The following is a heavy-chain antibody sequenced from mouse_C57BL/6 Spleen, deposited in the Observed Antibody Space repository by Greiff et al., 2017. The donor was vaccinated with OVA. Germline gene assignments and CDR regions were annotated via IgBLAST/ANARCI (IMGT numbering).Heavy chain of an antibody. CDR1: GFNIKDDY. D-gene: IGHD1-1*01. V-gene: IGHV14-4*01. CDR3: TRSAAVVATGLYYYAMDY. J-gene: IGHJ4*01. Sequence: VQLQQSGAELVRPGASVKLSCTASGFNIKDDYMHWVKQRPEQGLEWIGWIDPENGDTEYASKFQGKATITADTSSNTAYLQRSSLTSEDTAVYYCTRSAAVVATGLYYYAMDYWGQGTSVTVSS. CDR2: IDPENGDT.